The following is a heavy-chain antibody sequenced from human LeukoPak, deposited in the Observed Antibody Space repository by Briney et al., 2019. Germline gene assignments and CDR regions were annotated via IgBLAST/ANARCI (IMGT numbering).Heavy chain of an antibody. CDR2: INHSGST. CDR1: GGSFSGYY. CDR3: ARRHHRNWFDP. V-gene: IGHV4-34*01. Sequence: SETLSLTCVVYGGSFSGYYWSWIRQPPGKGLEWIGEINHSGSTNYNPSLKSRVTISVDTSKNQFSLKLSSVTAADTAVYYCARRHHRNWFDPWGQGTLVTVSS. J-gene: IGHJ5*02.